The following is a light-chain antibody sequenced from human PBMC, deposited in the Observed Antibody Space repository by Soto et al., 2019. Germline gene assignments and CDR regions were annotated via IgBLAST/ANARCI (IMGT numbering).Light chain of an antibody. V-gene: IGKV1-5*03. Sequence: IELTQSPASLSASIGERVTITGWASQSVSRCLALYHQKPGKGPKLLIYKASSLESGVPPRFSGSGSESEFTLTISSLQPDDFATYYCQQYNSHSTFGQGTKVDI. CDR1: QSVSRC. CDR2: KAS. CDR3: QQYNSHST. J-gene: IGKJ1*01.